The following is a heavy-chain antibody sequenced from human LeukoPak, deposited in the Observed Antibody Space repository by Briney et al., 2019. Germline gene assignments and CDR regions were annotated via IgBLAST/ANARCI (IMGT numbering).Heavy chain of an antibody. CDR3: ARVDSTGIDY. CDR1: GFTFSGYW. CDR2: IKQDGSEK. J-gene: IGHJ4*02. Sequence: GGSLRLSCAASGFTFSGYWMSWVRQAPGKGLEWVANIKQDGSEKYYVDSVKGRFTISRDNAKNSLYLQMNSLRAEDTAVYYCARVDSTGIDYWGQGTLVTVSS. V-gene: IGHV3-7*03. D-gene: IGHD6-25*01.